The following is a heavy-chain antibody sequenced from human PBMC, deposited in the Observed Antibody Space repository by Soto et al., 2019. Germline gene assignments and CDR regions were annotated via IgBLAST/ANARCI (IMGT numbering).Heavy chain of an antibody. V-gene: IGHV4-39*01. CDR2: MYYSGAT. D-gene: IGHD3-16*01. CDR3: ARHAAYDSVWGKSDGSDY. J-gene: IGHJ4*02. CDR1: GGSISSNCYY. Sequence: SETLSLTCTVSGGSISSNCYYWDWIRQPPGKGLEWIGSMYYSGATYHNPSLQSRVTTSVETSQNHFSLHLSSVTAADTAVYYCARHAAYDSVWGKSDGSDYLGQGTLVTVSS.